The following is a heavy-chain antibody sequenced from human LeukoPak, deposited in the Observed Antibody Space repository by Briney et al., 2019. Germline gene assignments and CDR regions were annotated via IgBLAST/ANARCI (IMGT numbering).Heavy chain of an antibody. J-gene: IGHJ4*02. CDR2: INPNSGGT. V-gene: IGHV1-2*02. Sequence: ASVKVSCKASGYTFTGYYMHWVRQAPGQGLEWMGWINPNSGGTNYAQKFQGRVTMTRDTSISTAYMELSRLRSDDTAVYYCARDQGDFITIFGVVIIWGQGTLVTVS. CDR3: ARDQGDFITIFGVVII. D-gene: IGHD3-3*01. CDR1: GYTFTGYY.